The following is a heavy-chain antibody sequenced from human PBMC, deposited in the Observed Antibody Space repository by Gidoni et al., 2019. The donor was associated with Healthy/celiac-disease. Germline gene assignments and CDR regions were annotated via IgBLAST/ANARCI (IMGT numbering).Heavy chain of an antibody. CDR2: IFYSRST. D-gene: IGHD3-22*01. CDR3: ARQGAERDYYDSSGYYYVGY. J-gene: IGHJ4*02. Sequence: QLPLQQSGPGLVKPSETLSLTCTVSGGSISSSSYYWGWIRQPPGKGLEWIGSIFYSRSTYYNPSLKRRVTLSVDPSKNQFSLKLSSVTAADTAVYYCARQGAERDYYDSSGYYYVGYWGQGTLVTVSS. V-gene: IGHV4-39*01. CDR1: GGSISSSSYY.